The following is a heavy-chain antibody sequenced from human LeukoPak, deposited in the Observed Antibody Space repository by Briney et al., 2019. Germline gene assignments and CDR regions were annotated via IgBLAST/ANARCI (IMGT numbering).Heavy chain of an antibody. CDR1: GGSISSSSYY. V-gene: IGHV4-39*02. CDR2: IYYSGST. D-gene: IGHD1-26*01. Sequence: PSGTLSLTCTVSGGSISSSSYYWGWIRQPPGKGVEWIGNIYYSGSTYYNPSLKSRVTISVDTSNNHFSLKLSSVTAADTAVYYCARYSGNPTAFDYWGQGTLVTVSS. CDR3: ARYSGNPTAFDY. J-gene: IGHJ4*02.